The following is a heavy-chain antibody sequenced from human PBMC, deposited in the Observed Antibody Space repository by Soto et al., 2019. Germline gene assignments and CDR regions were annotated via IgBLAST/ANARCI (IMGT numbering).Heavy chain of an antibody. Sequence: EAQLVESGGGLVQPGGSLRLSCVASGFSFSSYSVRWVRQAPGEGLVWISWIDPTSSRIYYADSVKGRFAISRDNAENSHYTQVKRLRGEDAALYYCERDRITGDAREALSVWGQGTMVTVSS. CDR1: GFSFSSYS. CDR2: IDPTSSRI. D-gene: IGHD7-27*01. J-gene: IGHJ3*01. V-gene: IGHV3-48*01. CDR3: ERDRITGDAREALSV.